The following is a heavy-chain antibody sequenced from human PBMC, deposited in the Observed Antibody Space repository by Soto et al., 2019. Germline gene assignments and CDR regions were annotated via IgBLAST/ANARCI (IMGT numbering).Heavy chain of an antibody. Sequence: PGGSLRLSCAISGFSVSSNYLSWVRQAPGKGLEWVSVHYSGGSTYYADSVQGRCTISRDKSNNTLYLQMRRVRAEDTAVYFCARHRHPRGTVGATSPLDPWGQGTQVTVSS. CDR3: ARHRHPRGTVGATSPLDP. D-gene: IGHD1-26*01. J-gene: IGHJ5*02. V-gene: IGHV3-53*01. CDR1: GFSVSSNY. CDR2: HYSGGST.